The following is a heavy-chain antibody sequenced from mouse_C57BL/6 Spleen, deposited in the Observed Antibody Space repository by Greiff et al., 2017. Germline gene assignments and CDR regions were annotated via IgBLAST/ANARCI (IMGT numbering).Heavy chain of an antibody. Sequence: QVQLQQPGAELVKPGASVKMSCKASGYTFTSYWITWVKQRPGQGLEWIGDIYPGSGSTNYNEKLKSKATLTVDTASSTAYMQLSSLTSEDSAVYYCARGEETWFAYWGQGTLVTVSA. CDR2: IYPGSGST. J-gene: IGHJ3*01. CDR1: GYTFTSYW. V-gene: IGHV1-55*01. CDR3: ARGEETWFAY.